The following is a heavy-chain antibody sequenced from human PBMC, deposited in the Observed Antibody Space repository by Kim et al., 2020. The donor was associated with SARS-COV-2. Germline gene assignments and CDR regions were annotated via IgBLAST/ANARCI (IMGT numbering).Heavy chain of an antibody. D-gene: IGHD6-19*01. CDR3: AIGSGWRFYYYYGMDV. CDR1: GYTFTSYD. CDR2: MNPNSGNT. Sequence: ASVKVSCKASGYTFTSYDINWVRQATGQGLEWMGWMNPNSGNTGYAQKFQGRVTMTRNTSISTAYMELSSLRSEDTAVYYCAIGSGWRFYYYYGMDVWGQGTTVTVSS. J-gene: IGHJ6*02. V-gene: IGHV1-8*01.